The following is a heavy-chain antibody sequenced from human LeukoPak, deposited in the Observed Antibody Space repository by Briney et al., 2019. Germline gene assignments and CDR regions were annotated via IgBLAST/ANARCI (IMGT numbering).Heavy chain of an antibody. CDR3: AGNSSGWGYFNY. J-gene: IGHJ4*02. CDR2: ISGSGDST. CDR1: GFTFSSYA. V-gene: IGHV3-23*01. D-gene: IGHD6-19*01. Sequence: GGSLRLSCAASGFTFSSYAMSWVRQAPGKGPECVSAISGSGDSTYYADSVKGRFTISRDNSKNTLYLQMNSLRAEDTAVYYCAGNSSGWGYFNYWGQGTLVTVSS.